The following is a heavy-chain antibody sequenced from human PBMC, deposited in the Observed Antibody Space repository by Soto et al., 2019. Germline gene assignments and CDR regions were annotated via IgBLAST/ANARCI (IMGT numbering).Heavy chain of an antibody. CDR3: GRCWSYGTADY. CDR2: IYPGDSDT. J-gene: IGHJ4*02. V-gene: IGHV5-51*01. CDR1: GYSFTNYW. D-gene: IGHD4-17*01. Sequence: GESLKISCKGSGYSFTNYWIGWVRQMPGKGLEWMGIIYPGDSDTKYSPSFQGQVTISADKSISTAYLQWSSLKASDTAMCYCGRCWSYGTADYWGQGTLVTVSS.